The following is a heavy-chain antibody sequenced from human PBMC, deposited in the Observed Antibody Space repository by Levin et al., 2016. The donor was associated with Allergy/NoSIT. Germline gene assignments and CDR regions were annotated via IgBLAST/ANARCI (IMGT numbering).Heavy chain of an antibody. D-gene: IGHD4-23*01. CDR1: GGSISSGGYS. J-gene: IGHJ3*02. CDR3: AGGTVVTPTDDAFDI. CDR2: IYHSGST. V-gene: IGHV4-30-2*01. Sequence: SETLSLTCAVSGGSISSGGYSWSWIRQPPGKGLEWIGYIYHSGSTYYNPSLKSRVTISVDRSKNQFSLKLSSVTAADTAVYYCAGGTVVTPTDDAFDIWGQGTMVTVSS.